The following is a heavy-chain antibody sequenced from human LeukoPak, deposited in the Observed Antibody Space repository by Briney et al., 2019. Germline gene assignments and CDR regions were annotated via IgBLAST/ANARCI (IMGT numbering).Heavy chain of an antibody. CDR3: ARDITMAHAFDI. D-gene: IGHD3-10*01. Sequence: GESLRISCKASGYSFTTYWISWVRQMPGKGLEWMGRIDPSDSYTNYSPSFQGHVTISLDKSISTAYLQWSSLKALDTAMYYCARDITMAHAFDIWGQGTMVTVSS. J-gene: IGHJ3*02. CDR2: IDPSDSYT. CDR1: GYSFTTYW. V-gene: IGHV5-10-1*01.